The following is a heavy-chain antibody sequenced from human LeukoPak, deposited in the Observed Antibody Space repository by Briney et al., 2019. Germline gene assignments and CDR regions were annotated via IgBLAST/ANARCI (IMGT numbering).Heavy chain of an antibody. CDR2: INHSGST. CDR1: GGSFSGYY. V-gene: IGHV4-34*01. D-gene: IGHD3-10*01. CDR3: ARNSGQYYYGSGSYKG. J-gene: IGHJ4*02. Sequence: SETLSLTCAVYGGSFSGYYWSWIRQPPGKGLEWIGEINHSGSTNYNPSLKSRVTISVDTSKNQFSLKLSSVTAADTAVYYCARNSGQYYYGSGSYKGWGQGTLVTVSS.